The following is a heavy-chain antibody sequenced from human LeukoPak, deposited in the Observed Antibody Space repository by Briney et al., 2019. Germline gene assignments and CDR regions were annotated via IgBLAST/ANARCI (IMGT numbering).Heavy chain of an antibody. CDR3: ATTDLYYYDSSRRSTDY. V-gene: IGHV3-30*02. Sequence: GGSLRLSCAASGFTFSSYAMSWVRQAPGKGLEWVAFIRYDGSNKYYADSVKGRFTISRDNSKNTLYLQMNSLRAEDTAVYYCATTDLYYYDSSRRSTDYWGQGTLVTVSS. J-gene: IGHJ4*02. D-gene: IGHD3-22*01. CDR1: GFTFSSYA. CDR2: IRYDGSNK.